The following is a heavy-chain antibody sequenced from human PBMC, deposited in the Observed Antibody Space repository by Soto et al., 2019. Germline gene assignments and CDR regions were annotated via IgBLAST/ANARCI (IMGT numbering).Heavy chain of an antibody. D-gene: IGHD3-22*01. CDR1: GGSISSGGYY. CDR2: IYYSGST. CDR3: AIYDSSGSRGFQH. J-gene: IGHJ1*01. Sequence: QVQLQESGPGLVKPSQTLSLTCTVSGGSISSGGYYWSWIRQHPGKGLEWIGYIYYSGSTYYNPSLKSRVTISVDTSNNQFSLKLSSVTAVDTAVYCSAIYDSSGSRGFQHWGQGTLVTFSS. V-gene: IGHV4-31*03.